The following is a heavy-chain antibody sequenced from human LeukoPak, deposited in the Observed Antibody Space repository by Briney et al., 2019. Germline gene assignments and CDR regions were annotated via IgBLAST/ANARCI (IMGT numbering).Heavy chain of an antibody. CDR3: APQQLPYYYGMDV. CDR2: IWYDGSNK. V-gene: IGHV3-33*01. Sequence: GGSLRLSCAASGFTFSSYGMHWVRQAPGTGLEWVAVIWYDGSNKYYADSVKGRFTISRDNSKNTLYLQMNSLRAEDTAVYYCAPQQLPYYYGMDVWGQGTTVTVSS. D-gene: IGHD6-13*01. CDR1: GFTFSSYG. J-gene: IGHJ6*02.